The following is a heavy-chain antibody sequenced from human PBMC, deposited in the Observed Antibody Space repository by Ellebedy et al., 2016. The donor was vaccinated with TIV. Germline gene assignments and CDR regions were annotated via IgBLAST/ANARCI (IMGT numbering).Heavy chain of an antibody. J-gene: IGHJ5*02. CDR3: ARRASYGDYAVQVNPWFDP. Sequence: GESLKISCAASGFNFRSYWMTWVRQAPGKGLEWVAKIRQEGDEIYYVESVKGRFTIYIDNAKNSLFLQMNSLRVEDTAVYYCARRASYGDYAVQVNPWFDPWGQGTLVTVSS. CDR1: GFNFRSYW. D-gene: IGHD4-17*01. CDR2: IRQEGDEI. V-gene: IGHV3-7*01.